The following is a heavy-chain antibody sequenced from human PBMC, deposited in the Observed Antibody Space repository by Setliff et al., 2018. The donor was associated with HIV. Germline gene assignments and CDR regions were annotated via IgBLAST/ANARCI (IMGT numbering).Heavy chain of an antibody. CDR2: IYTSGST. Sequence: TVSGGSISSGSYYWSWIRQPAGKGLEWIGRIYTSGSTNYNPSVKSRVTISVDTSKNQFLLKLSSVTAADTAMYYCATPHREREDDAFDIWGQGTKVTVSS. J-gene: IGHJ3*02. CDR3: ATPHREREDDAFDI. CDR1: GGSISSGSYY. D-gene: IGHD1-1*01. V-gene: IGHV4-61*02.